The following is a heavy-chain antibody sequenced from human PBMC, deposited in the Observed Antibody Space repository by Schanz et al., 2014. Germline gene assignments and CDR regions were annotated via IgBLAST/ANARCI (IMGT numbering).Heavy chain of an antibody. CDR3: AKSYDTSGYSGFDY. CDR2: ISGSGGST. CDR1: GFTSSNAW. J-gene: IGHJ4*02. V-gene: IGHV3-23*04. Sequence: EVQLVESGGGLVKPGGSLRLSCTASGFTSSNAWMSWVRQAPGKGLEWVSAISGSGGSTYYADSVKGRFTISRDNSKNTLYLQMNSLRTEDTAVYFCAKSYDTSGYSGFDYWGQGTLVTVSS. D-gene: IGHD3-22*01.